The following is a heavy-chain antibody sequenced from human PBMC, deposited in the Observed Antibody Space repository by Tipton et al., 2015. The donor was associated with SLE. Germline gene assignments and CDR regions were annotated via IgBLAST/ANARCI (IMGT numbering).Heavy chain of an antibody. V-gene: IGHV4-39*01. D-gene: IGHD5-24*01. J-gene: IGHJ4*02. CDR1: GGSISGSSYY. CDR2: IYYSGNT. Sequence: TLSLTCTVSGGSISGSSYYWGWIRQPPGKGLEWIGTIYYSGNTYYKPSLKSRVTISVDTSKNQFSLKVSSVTAADTAVYYCARTIQFGPGDWGRGTLVTVSS. CDR3: ARTIQFGPGD.